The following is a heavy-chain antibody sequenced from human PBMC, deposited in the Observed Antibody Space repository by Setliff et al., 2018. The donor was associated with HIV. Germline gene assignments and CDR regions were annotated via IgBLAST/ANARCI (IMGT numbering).Heavy chain of an antibody. CDR3: ARGVTHPPPFGASDI. D-gene: IGHD5-18*01. V-gene: IGHV4-59*01. J-gene: IGHJ3*02. CDR2: IYYSGST. Sequence: SETLSLTCTVSGGSISTYYWSWVRQSPGKGLEWIGYIYYSGSTKYNPSLKSRLTISVDTSKNQFSLKLRSVTAADTAFYYCARGVTHPPPFGASDIWGLGTLVTVSS. CDR1: GGSISTYY.